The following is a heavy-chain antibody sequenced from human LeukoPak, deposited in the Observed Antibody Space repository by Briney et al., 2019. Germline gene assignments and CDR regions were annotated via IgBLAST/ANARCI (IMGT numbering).Heavy chain of an antibody. D-gene: IGHD6-6*01. CDR2: ISWNSGSI. CDR3: ARAQIAARQPDAFDY. J-gene: IGHJ4*02. V-gene: IGHV3-9*01. Sequence: GGSLRLSCAASGFTFDDYAMHWVRQAPGKGLEWVSGISWNSGSIGYADSVKGRFTISRDNAKNSLYLQMNSLRSDDTAVYYCARAQIAARQPDAFDYWGQGTLVTVSS. CDR1: GFTFDDYA.